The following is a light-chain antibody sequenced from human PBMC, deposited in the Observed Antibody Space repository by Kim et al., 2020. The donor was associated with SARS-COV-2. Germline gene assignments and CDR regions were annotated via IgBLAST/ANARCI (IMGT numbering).Light chain of an antibody. CDR1: SSNIGNNY. V-gene: IGLV1-51*01. CDR3: GAWDSSLRVVV. J-gene: IGLJ2*01. Sequence: QSVLTQPPSLSAAPGQKVTISCSGSSSNIGNNYVSWYQQFPGTAPKLLICDNNKRPSGIPDRFSGSKSGTSATLGITGLQTGDEADYYCGAWDSSLRVVVFGGGTKVTVL. CDR2: DNN.